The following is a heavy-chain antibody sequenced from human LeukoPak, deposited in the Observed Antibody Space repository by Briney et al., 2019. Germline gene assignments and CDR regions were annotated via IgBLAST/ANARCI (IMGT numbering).Heavy chain of an antibody. V-gene: IGHV1-2*02. CDR3: VREGEGPLSKDFDY. J-gene: IGHJ4*02. CDR2: IGPHSTFT. D-gene: IGHD2/OR15-2a*01. CDR1: GFTFTDHY. Sequence: AAVKVSCKSSGFTFTDHYIHWVRQGPGQGLEWMGYIGPHSTFTSSPQEFQGRVTMTRDASMSTAYMELTRLTSDDTAVYYCVREGEGPLSKDFDYWGQGTLVTVSS.